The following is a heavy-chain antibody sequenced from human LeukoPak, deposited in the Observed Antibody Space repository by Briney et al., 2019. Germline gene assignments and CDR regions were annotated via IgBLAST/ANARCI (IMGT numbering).Heavy chain of an antibody. J-gene: IGHJ3*02. CDR3: ARVDYDYVWGSHNAFDI. CDR2: ISGSSSTI. V-gene: IGHV3-48*01. CDR1: GFTFTTYG. Sequence: GGSLRLSCLVSGFTFTTYGINWVRQAPGRGLEWVSYISGSSSTIYYADSVKGRFTISRDNAKNSLYLQMNSLRAEDTALYYCARVDYDYVWGSHNAFDIWGQGTMVTVSS. D-gene: IGHD3-16*01.